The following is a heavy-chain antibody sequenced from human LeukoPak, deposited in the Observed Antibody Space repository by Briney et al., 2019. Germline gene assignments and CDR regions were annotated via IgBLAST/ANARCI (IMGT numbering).Heavy chain of an antibody. CDR3: ARAYPYYYDGSGYTDAFDI. Sequence: GGSLRLSCAASGFTFSSYAMHWVRQAPGKGLEWVAVISYDGSNKYYADSVKGRFTISRDNSKNTLYLQMNSLRAEDTAVYYCARAYPYYYDGSGYTDAFDIWGQGTMVTVSS. J-gene: IGHJ3*02. D-gene: IGHD3-22*01. CDR1: GFTFSSYA. V-gene: IGHV3-30-3*01. CDR2: ISYDGSNK.